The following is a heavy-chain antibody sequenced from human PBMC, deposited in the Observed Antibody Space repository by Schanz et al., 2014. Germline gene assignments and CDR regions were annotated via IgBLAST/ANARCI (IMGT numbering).Heavy chain of an antibody. J-gene: IGHJ3*01. Sequence: QVQLVESGGGVVQPGGSLRLSCAASGFSFSSYGMHWVRQAPGKGLEWVSVIYSGGSTYYADSVKGRFTISRDNSKNTLYLQMNSLRAEDTAVYYCTRDRGALINHNDALDLWGQGTMVSVSS. CDR2: IYSGGST. CDR1: GFSFSSYG. D-gene: IGHD3-16*01. V-gene: IGHV3-NL1*01. CDR3: TRDRGALINHNDALDL.